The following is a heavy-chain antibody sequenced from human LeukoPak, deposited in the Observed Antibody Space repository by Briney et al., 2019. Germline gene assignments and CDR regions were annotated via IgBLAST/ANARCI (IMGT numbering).Heavy chain of an antibody. V-gene: IGHV4-38-2*02. Sequence: SETLSLNCAVSGYSISSGYYWGWIRQPPGKGLEWIGSIYHSGSTYYNPSLKSRVTISVDTSKNQFSLKLSSVTAADTAVYYCARDPTMAYYYYYGMDVWGKGTTVTVSS. CDR1: GYSISSGYY. D-gene: IGHD3-10*01. J-gene: IGHJ6*04. CDR3: ARDPTMAYYYYYGMDV. CDR2: IYHSGST.